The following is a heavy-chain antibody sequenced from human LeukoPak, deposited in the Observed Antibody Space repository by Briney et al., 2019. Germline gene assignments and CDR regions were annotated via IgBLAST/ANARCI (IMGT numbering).Heavy chain of an antibody. CDR2: IYYSGST. CDR1: GGSISSYY. Sequence: SETLSLTCTVSGGSISSYYWSWIRQPPGKGLEWIGYIYYSGSTNYNPSLKSRVTISVDTSKNQFSLKLSSVTAADTAVYYCARHSGGTYYVSLDPWGQGTLVTVSS. V-gene: IGHV4-59*01. CDR3: ARHSGGTYYVSLDP. J-gene: IGHJ5*02. D-gene: IGHD1-26*01.